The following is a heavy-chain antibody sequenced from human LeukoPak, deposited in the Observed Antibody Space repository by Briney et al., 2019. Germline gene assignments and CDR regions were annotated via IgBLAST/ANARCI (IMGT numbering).Heavy chain of an antibody. Sequence: SETLSLTCTVSGGSIRSYYWSWVRQPPGKGMEWHGSIYYSGSTYYGPSLKSRVPISVDTSKNQFSLKLSSVTAADTAVYYCARDHGDFPDYWGQGTLVTVSS. D-gene: IGHD4-17*01. V-gene: IGHV4-59*12. J-gene: IGHJ4*02. CDR1: GGSIRSYY. CDR2: IYYSGST. CDR3: ARDHGDFPDY.